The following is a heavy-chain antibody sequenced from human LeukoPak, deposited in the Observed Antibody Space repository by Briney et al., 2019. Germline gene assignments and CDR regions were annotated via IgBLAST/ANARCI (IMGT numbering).Heavy chain of an antibody. CDR3: SGGYYYYMDV. V-gene: IGHV4-39*07. Sequence: SETLSLTCTVSGGSISSSSYYWGWIRQPPGKGLEWIGSIYYSGSTYYNPSLKSRVTISVDTSKNQLSLKLSSVTAADTAVYYCSGGYYYYMDVWGKGTTVTVSS. J-gene: IGHJ6*03. CDR2: IYYSGST. D-gene: IGHD2-15*01. CDR1: GGSISSSSYY.